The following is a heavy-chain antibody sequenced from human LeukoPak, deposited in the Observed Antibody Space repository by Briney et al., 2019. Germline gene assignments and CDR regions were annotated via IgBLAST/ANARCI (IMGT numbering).Heavy chain of an antibody. CDR2: ISPTSGHI. CDR1: GGSISSYY. J-gene: IGHJ5*01. V-gene: IGHV3-21*01. Sequence: ETLSLTCTVSGGSISSYYWSWVRQAPGEGLEWVSSISPTSGHIYYADSVKGRFTISRDNAQSSLYLQMSSLRAEDTAVYYCARGSYGNYDSWGQGTLVTVSS. D-gene: IGHD4-11*01. CDR3: ARGSYGNYDS.